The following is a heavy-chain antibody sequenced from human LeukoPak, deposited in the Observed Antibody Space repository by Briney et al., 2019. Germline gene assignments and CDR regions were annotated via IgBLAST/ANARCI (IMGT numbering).Heavy chain of an antibody. CDR1: GGSISSYY. CDR2: IYASGNT. V-gene: IGHV4-4*07. D-gene: IGHD1-26*01. Sequence: PSETLSLTCTVSGGSISSYYWSWIRQPAGKGLEWIGRIYASGNTNYNPSLKSRVTISVDTSKNQFSLKLSSVTAADTAVYYCARHKSSGTYPLDYWGQGTLVTVSS. J-gene: IGHJ4*02. CDR3: ARHKSSGTYPLDY.